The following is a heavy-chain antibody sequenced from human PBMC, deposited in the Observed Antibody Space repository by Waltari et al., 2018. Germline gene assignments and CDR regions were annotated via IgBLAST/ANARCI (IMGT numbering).Heavy chain of an antibody. D-gene: IGHD6-19*01. Sequence: EVQLVESGGDLVQPGGSLRPSRAASGVTFSTFWMTWLRQVPGKGLEWVANINDDGSAEFYVDSVRGRFSISRDRDKNTLSLQMNSLEVDDTAIYYCVRGSRGWSGIDYWGQGALVIVSS. CDR3: VRGSRGWSGIDY. J-gene: IGHJ4*02. CDR1: GVTFSTFW. CDR2: INDDGSAE. V-gene: IGHV3-7*04.